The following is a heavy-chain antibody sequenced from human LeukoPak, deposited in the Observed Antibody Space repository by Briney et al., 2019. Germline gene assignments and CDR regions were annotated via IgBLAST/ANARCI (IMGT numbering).Heavy chain of an antibody. V-gene: IGHV4-34*01. D-gene: IGHD5-12*01. CDR3: ARVPDIVATIGWFDP. J-gene: IGHJ5*02. CDR2: INHSGST. CDR1: GGSFSGYY. Sequence: SETLSLTCAVYGGSFSGYYWGWIRQPPGKGLEWIGEINHSGSTNYNPSLKSRVTISVDTSKNQFSLKLSSVTAADTAVYYCARVPDIVATIGWFDPWGQGTLVTVSS.